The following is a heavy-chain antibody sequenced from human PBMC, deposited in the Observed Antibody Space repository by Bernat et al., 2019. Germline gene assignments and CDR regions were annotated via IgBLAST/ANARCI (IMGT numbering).Heavy chain of an antibody. CDR2: IKGDGSGT. Sequence: EVQLVESGGGLVQPGGSLRLSCAASGFAFSTYWMHWVRQAPGKGLVWVSRIKGDGSGTTYADSVKGRFTISRDNAKNTLYLQMNSLSAEDTAVYYCVRDRNYAPFDPWGQGTLVTVSS. CDR1: GFAFSTYW. CDR3: VRDRNYAPFDP. J-gene: IGHJ5*02. D-gene: IGHD3-16*01. V-gene: IGHV3-74*01.